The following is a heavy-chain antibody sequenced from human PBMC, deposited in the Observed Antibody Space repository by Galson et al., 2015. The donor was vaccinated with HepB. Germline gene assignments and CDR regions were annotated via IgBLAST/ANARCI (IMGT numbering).Heavy chain of an antibody. CDR2: INPNSGGT. J-gene: IGHJ6*02. CDR1: GYTFTGYY. CDR3: ARGALLLWFGELSQIWENYYYYYGMDV. Sequence: QSGAEVKKPGASVKVSCKASGYTFTGYYMHWVRQAPGQGLEWMGWINPNSGGTNYAQKFQGWVTMTRDTSISTAYMELSRLRSDDTAVYYCARGALLLWFGELSQIWENYYYYYGMDVWGQGTTVTVSS. V-gene: IGHV1-2*04. D-gene: IGHD3-10*01.